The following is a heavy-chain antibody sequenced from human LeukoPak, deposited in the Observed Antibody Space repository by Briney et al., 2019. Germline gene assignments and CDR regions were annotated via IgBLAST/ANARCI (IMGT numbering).Heavy chain of an antibody. V-gene: IGHV4-4*09. CDR3: AMSPPRGAWFDP. CDR1: GGSITSDY. Sequence: SETLSLTCSVSGGSITSDYWSWIRQSPGKGLEWIGFIYDSGSTIYNPSLKSRVTISVDTSKNQFSLKLRSVTAADTAIYYCAMSPPRGAWFDPWGQGTLVTVSS. CDR2: IYDSGST. J-gene: IGHJ5*01. D-gene: IGHD4/OR15-4a*01.